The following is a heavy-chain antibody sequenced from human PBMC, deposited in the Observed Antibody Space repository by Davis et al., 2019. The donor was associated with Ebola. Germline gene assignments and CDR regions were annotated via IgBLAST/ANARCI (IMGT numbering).Heavy chain of an antibody. CDR2: IWYDGSNK. Sequence: GESLKISCAASGFTFSSYSMNWVRQAPGKGLEWVAVIWYDGSNKYYADSVKGRFTISRDNAKNSLYLQMNSLRAEDTAVYYCARDPPYYGSGTWGQGTLVTVSS. V-gene: IGHV3-33*08. D-gene: IGHD3-10*01. J-gene: IGHJ4*02. CDR1: GFTFSSYS. CDR3: ARDPPYYGSGT.